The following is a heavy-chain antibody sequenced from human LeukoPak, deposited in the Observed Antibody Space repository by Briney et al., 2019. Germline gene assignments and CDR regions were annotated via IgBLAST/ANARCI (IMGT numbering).Heavy chain of an antibody. D-gene: IGHD1-7*01. Sequence: SAKVSCKASGGTFGIYGMSWVRQAPGQGLEWMGGIIPTYRTPTYAERFQGRVTITTDDSTSTVYMELTSLRSEDTAVYYCARGATGTTFYHRLDPWGQGTLVTVSS. V-gene: IGHV1-69*05. CDR2: IIPTYRTP. CDR3: ARGATGTTFYHRLDP. J-gene: IGHJ5*02. CDR1: GGTFGIYG.